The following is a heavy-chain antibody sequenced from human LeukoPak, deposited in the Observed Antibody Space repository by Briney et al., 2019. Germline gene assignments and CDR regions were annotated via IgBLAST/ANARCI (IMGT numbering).Heavy chain of an antibody. V-gene: IGHV3-23*01. CDR2: ISGSGGST. D-gene: IGHD6-13*01. J-gene: IGHJ5*02. CDR1: GFTFSSYA. CDR3: AKDERSSWPPNWFDP. Sequence: GGSLRLSCAASGFTFSSYAMSWVRQAPGKGLEWVSAISGSGGSTYYADSVKGRLTISRDNSKNTLYLQMNSLRAEDTAVYYCAKDERSSWPPNWFDPWGQGTLVTVSS.